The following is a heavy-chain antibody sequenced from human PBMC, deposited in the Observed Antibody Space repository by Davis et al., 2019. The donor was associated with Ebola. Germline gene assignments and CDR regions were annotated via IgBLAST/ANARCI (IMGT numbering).Heavy chain of an antibody. D-gene: IGHD2-15*01. CDR2: ISTNGETT. CDR1: GFTSSSYA. Sequence: GGPLRLSCSASGFTSSSYAMPWVRQAPGKGLESVSRISTNGETTYYAESVKGRFTISRDNSKDTLYLHMRSLTTEDTAVYYCVKDRFTVVVVHGGFDYWGQGTLVTVSS. V-gene: IGHV3-64D*06. CDR3: VKDRFTVVVVHGGFDY. J-gene: IGHJ4*02.